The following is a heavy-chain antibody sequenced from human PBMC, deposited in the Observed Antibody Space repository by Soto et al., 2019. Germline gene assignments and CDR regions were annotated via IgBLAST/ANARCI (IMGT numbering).Heavy chain of an antibody. J-gene: IGHJ4*02. Sequence: PSETLSLTCAVYGGSFSGYYRSWIRQPPGKGLEWIGEINHSGSTNYNPSLKSRVTISVDTSKNQFSLKLSSVTAADTAVYYCARWAVLVRYFDYWGKETLVTVAS. CDR3: ARWAVLVRYFDY. CDR2: INHSGST. V-gene: IGHV4-34*01. D-gene: IGHD2-15*01. CDR1: GGSFSGYY.